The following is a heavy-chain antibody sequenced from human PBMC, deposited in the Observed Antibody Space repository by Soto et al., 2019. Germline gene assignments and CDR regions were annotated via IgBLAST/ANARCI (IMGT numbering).Heavy chain of an antibody. D-gene: IGHD3-22*01. V-gene: IGHV4-39*01. J-gene: IGHJ4*02. CDR3: ASWYYYDSSGYPDFDY. CDR1: GGSISSSSYY. CDR2: IYYSGST. Sequence: QLQLQESGPGLVKPSETLSLTCTVSGGSISSSSYYWGWIRQPPGKGLEWIGSIYYSGSTYYNPSLKSRVTISVDTSKNQFSLKLSSVTAADTAVYYCASWYYYDSSGYPDFDYWGQGTLVTVSS.